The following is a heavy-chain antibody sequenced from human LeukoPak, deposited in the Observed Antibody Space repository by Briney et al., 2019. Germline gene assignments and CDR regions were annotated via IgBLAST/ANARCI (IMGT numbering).Heavy chain of an antibody. CDR3: ARDLGIAAAGTSGY. CDR1: GYTFTSYG. CDR2: ISAYNGNT. D-gene: IGHD6-13*01. Sequence: ASVKVSCKASGYTFTSYGISWVRQAPGQGLEWMGWISAYNGNTNYAQKLQGKVTMTTDTSTSTAYMELRSLRSDDTAVYYCARDLGIAAAGTSGYWGQGTLVTVSS. J-gene: IGHJ4*02. V-gene: IGHV1-18*01.